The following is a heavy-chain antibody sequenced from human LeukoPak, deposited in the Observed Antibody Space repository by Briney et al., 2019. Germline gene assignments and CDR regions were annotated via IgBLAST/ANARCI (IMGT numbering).Heavy chain of an antibody. V-gene: IGHV3-30*14. J-gene: IGHJ4*02. Sequence: GRSLRLSCAASGFTFSSYAMHWVRQAPGKGLEWVAVISYDGSNKYYADSVKGRFTISRDNSKNTLYLQMNSLRAEDTAVYYCARESGYSFDYWGQGTLVTVSS. CDR2: ISYDGSNK. CDR3: ARESGYSFDY. D-gene: IGHD3-22*01. CDR1: GFTFSSYA.